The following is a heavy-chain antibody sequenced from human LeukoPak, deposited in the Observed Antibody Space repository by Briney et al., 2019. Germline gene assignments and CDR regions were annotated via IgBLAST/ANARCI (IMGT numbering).Heavy chain of an antibody. CDR2: INHSGST. CDR3: ARHIQKSLRYFDY. J-gene: IGHJ4*02. Sequence: SETLSLTCAVYGGSFSGYYWSWIRQPPGKGLEWIGEINHSGSTNYNPSLKSRVTISVDTSKNQFSLKLSSVTAADTAVYYCARHIQKSLRYFDYWGQGTLVTVSS. CDR1: GGSFSGYY. V-gene: IGHV4-34*01.